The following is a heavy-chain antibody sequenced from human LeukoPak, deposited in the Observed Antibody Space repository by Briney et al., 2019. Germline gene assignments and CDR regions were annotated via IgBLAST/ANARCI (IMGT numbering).Heavy chain of an antibody. D-gene: IGHD3-3*01. J-gene: IGHJ6*03. V-gene: IGHV3-21*01. Sequence: GGSLRLSCAASGFTFSSYSMNWVRQAPGKGLEWVSSISSSSSYIYYADSVKGRFTISRDNAKNSLYLQMNSLRAEDTAVYYCARVGGFPWHYDFWSGYSYYYYMDVWGKGTTVTVSS. CDR1: GFTFSSYS. CDR2: ISSSSSYI. CDR3: ARVGGFPWHYDFWSGYSYYYYMDV.